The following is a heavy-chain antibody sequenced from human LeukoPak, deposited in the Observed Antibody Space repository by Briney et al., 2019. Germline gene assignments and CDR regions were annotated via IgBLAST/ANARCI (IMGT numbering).Heavy chain of an antibody. CDR2: IYSGGST. V-gene: IGHV3-66*01. CDR1: EFTVSSNY. Sequence: GGSLGLSCAASEFTVSSNYMSWVRQAPGKGLEWVSVIYSGGSTYYADSVKGRFTISRDNSKNTLYLQMNSLRAEDTAVYYCARDAFFGELLYYYGMDVWGQGTTVTVSS. CDR3: ARDAFFGELLYYYGMDV. D-gene: IGHD3-10*01. J-gene: IGHJ6*02.